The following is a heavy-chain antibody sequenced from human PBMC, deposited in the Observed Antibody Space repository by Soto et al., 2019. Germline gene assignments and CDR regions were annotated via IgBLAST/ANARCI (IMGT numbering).Heavy chain of an antibody. J-gene: IGHJ3*02. CDR2: ISGSGGST. CDR1: GFTFSSYA. D-gene: IGHD3-3*01. V-gene: IGHV3-23*01. CDR3: AKGQFLEWLSNDAFDI. Sequence: EVQLLESGGGLVQPGGSLRLSCAASGFTFSSYAMSWVRQAPGKGLEWVSAISGSGGSTYYADSVKGRFTISRDNPKNTLYRQMTSLRAEDTAVYYCAKGQFLEWLSNDAFDIWGQGTMVTVSS.